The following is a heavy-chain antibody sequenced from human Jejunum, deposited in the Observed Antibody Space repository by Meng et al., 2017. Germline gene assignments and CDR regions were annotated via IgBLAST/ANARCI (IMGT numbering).Heavy chain of an antibody. Sequence: EVQLVESGGGLVQPGGSLRLSCAASGFTFSISSMSWVRQAPGKGLEWVSTFAANNSTYYAESVKGRFTISRDNSKNTLSLQMNSLRAEDTAVYYCAKLTSFWGQGTLVTVS. J-gene: IGHJ4*02. CDR3: AKLTSF. CDR1: GFTFSISS. D-gene: IGHD3-16*01. V-gene: IGHV3-23*04. CDR2: FAANNST.